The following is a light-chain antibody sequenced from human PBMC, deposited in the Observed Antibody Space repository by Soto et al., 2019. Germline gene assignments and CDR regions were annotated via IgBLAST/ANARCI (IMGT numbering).Light chain of an antibody. CDR3: QSYDSRLSGHYV. CDR2: GNS. J-gene: IGLJ1*01. CDR1: SSNIGAGYD. V-gene: IGLV1-40*01. Sequence: QSVLTQPPSVSGAPGQRVTISCTGSSSNIGAGYDVHWYQQLPGTAPKLLIYGNSNRPSGVPDRFSGSKSGTSASLAITGLKAEDEADYYCQSYDSRLSGHYVFGTGTKVTVL.